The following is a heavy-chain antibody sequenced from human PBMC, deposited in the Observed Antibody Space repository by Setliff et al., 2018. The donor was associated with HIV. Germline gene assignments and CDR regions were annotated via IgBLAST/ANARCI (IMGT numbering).Heavy chain of an antibody. CDR2: IYTSESS. V-gene: IGHV4-4*08. D-gene: IGHD3-10*01. CDR1: GGSISSYY. Sequence: PSETLSLTCSVSGGSISSYYWSWIRQPPGKGLEWIGYIYTSESSNYNPSLESRVTFSVDTSKNQFSLKLSSVTAADTAVYYCARSARFFYASGSRRYFDLWGRGTLVTVSS. CDR3: ARSARFFYASGSRRYFDL. J-gene: IGHJ2*01.